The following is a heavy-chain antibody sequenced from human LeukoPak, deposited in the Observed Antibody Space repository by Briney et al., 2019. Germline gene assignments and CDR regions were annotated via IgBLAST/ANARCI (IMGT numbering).Heavy chain of an antibody. J-gene: IGHJ4*02. CDR3: ARDLNWETY. CDR1: GGSFSGYY. CDR2: INHSGST. D-gene: IGHD7-27*01. Sequence: SETLSLTCAVYGGSFSGYYWSWIRQPPGKGLEWIGEINHSGSTNYKPSLKSRVTISVDTSKNQFSLKLSSVTAADTAVYYCARDLNWETYWGQGTLVSVSS. V-gene: IGHV4-34*01.